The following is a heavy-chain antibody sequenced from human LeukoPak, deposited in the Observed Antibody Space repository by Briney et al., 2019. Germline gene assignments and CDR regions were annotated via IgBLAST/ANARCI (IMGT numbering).Heavy chain of an antibody. Sequence: PGGSLRLSCAASGFTFSKYWMLWVRQAPGKGLESVSRINTDGTVTTYADSVKGRFTVSRDNADNTMFLQMNSLRAEDTAVYYCAKDRLVHDYWGQGTLVTVSS. J-gene: IGHJ4*02. V-gene: IGHV3-74*01. CDR3: AKDRLVHDY. D-gene: IGHD6-19*01. CDR2: INTDGTVT. CDR1: GFTFSKYW.